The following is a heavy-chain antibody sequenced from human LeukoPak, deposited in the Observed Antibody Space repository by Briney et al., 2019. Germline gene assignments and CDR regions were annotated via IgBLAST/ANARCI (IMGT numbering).Heavy chain of an antibody. J-gene: IGHJ4*02. CDR2: ISSSSSTI. CDR3: ARDRYREVGASPAR. V-gene: IGHV3-48*02. D-gene: IGHD1-26*01. Sequence: GGSLRLSCAASGFTFSSYSMNWVRQAPGKGLEWVLYISSSSSTIYYADSVKGRFTISRDNAKNSLYLQMNSLRDEDTAVYYCARDRYREVGASPARWGQGTLVTVSS. CDR1: GFTFSSYS.